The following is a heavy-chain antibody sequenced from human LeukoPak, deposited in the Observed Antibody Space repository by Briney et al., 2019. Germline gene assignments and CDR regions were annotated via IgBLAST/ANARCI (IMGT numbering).Heavy chain of an antibody. V-gene: IGHV3-23*01. Sequence: GGSLRLSCAASGFTFSSYAMSWVRQAPGKGPEWVSAISGSGGSTYYADSVKGRFTISRDNSKNTLYLQMNSLRAEDTAVYYCAKDSSSWSSFDYWGQGTLVTVSS. CDR2: ISGSGGST. D-gene: IGHD6-13*01. J-gene: IGHJ4*02. CDR3: AKDSSSWSSFDY. CDR1: GFTFSSYA.